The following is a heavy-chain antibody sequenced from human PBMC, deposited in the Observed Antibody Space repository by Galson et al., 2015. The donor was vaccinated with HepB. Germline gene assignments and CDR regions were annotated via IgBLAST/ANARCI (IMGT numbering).Heavy chain of an antibody. V-gene: IGHV1-46*01. CDR1: GYRFTNYY. D-gene: IGHD4-17*01. Sequence: SVKVSCKASGYRFTNYYIHWARQAPGQGLEWMGEINPGAGSANYAQKFQGRVTMTRDTSTSTVHMELNTLRTEDTAVYFCARGNYGDDDAFDYWGQGTLVTVSS. J-gene: IGHJ4*02. CDR3: ARGNYGDDDAFDY. CDR2: INPGAGSA.